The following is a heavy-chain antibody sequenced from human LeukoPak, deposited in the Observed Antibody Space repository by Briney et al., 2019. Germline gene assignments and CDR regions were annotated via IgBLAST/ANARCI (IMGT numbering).Heavy chain of an antibody. V-gene: IGHV4-39*07. CDR1: GGSISSNIYY. CDR3: ARVSDSRAVGPFDY. CDR2: IYYTGST. Sequence: KPSETLSLTCTVSGGSISSNIYYWGWIRQSPGKGLEWIANIYYTGSTYYNPSLKSRVTISVDASKSQFSLELSSVTAADTAIYYCARVSDSRAVGPFDYWGQGTLVTVSS. J-gene: IGHJ4*02. D-gene: IGHD3-10*01.